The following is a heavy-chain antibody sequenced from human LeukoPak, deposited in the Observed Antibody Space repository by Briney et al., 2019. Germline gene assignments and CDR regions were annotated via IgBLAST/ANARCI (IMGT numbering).Heavy chain of an antibody. Sequence: PGGSLRLSCAASGFTFSSYWMNWVRQAPGKGLEWVSYISSGSTIYYADSVKGRFTISRDNAKNSLYLQMNSLRAEDTAVYYCAELGITMIGGVWGKGTTVTISS. V-gene: IGHV3-48*04. J-gene: IGHJ6*04. CDR1: GFTFSSYW. CDR3: AELGITMIGGV. D-gene: IGHD3-10*02. CDR2: ISSGSTI.